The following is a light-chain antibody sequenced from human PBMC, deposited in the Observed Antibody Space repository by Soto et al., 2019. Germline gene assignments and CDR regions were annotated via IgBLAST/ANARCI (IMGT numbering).Light chain of an antibody. CDR3: QQYDSYPPS. Sequence: AIRMNQSPSSLSASTGDRVTITCRASQGISSYLAWYQQKPGKAPKLLIYAASTLQSGVPSRFSGSGSETDFSLTISCLRSEDLATYYCQQYDSYPPSFGGVTKVEI. J-gene: IGKJ4*01. CDR2: AAS. CDR1: QGISSY. V-gene: IGKV1-8*01.